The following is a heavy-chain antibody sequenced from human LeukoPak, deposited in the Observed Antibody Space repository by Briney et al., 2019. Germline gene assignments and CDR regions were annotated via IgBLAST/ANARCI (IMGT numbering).Heavy chain of an antibody. CDR1: GGTFSSYA. Sequence: SVKVSCKASGGTFSSYAISWVRQAPGQGLEWMGGIIPIFGTANYAQKFQGRVTITADESTSTAYMELSSLRSADTAVYYCATSWNALRDYWGQGTLVTVSS. J-gene: IGHJ4*02. V-gene: IGHV1-69*01. CDR2: IIPIFGTA. CDR3: ATSWNALRDY. D-gene: IGHD1-1*01.